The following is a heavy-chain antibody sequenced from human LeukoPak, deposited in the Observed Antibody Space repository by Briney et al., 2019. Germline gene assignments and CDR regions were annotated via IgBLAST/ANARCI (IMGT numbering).Heavy chain of an antibody. J-gene: IGHJ5*02. CDR3: ARLDCYDVDGCYNH. CDR2: VSHDGTT. Sequence: SETLSLTCSVSGDSVTTYYWSWIRQATGKGLEWIGYVSHDGTTNYTPSLRSRVIMSVDTPNNTTSLRLTSVTAADTAIYYCARLDCYDVDGCYNHWGRGTQVTVS. CDR1: GDSVTTYY. V-gene: IGHV4-59*08. D-gene: IGHD3/OR15-3a*01.